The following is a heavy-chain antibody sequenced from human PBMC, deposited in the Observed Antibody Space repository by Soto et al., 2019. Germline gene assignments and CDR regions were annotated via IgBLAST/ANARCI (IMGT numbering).Heavy chain of an antibody. CDR2: ISYDGSNK. Sequence: GGSLRLSCAASGFTFSSYAMHWVRQAPGKGLEWVAVISYDGSNKYYADSVKGRFTISRDNSKNTLYLQMNSLRAEDTAVYYWASPPVSAHHPGYYYYYGMDVWGQGTTVTVSS. D-gene: IGHD2-8*01. V-gene: IGHV3-30-3*01. J-gene: IGHJ6*02. CDR3: ASPPVSAHHPGYYYYYGMDV. CDR1: GFTFSSYA.